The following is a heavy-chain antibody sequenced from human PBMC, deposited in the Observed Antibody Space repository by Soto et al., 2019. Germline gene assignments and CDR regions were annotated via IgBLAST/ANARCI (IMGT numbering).Heavy chain of an antibody. V-gene: IGHV3-21*01. CDR3: ARELDRGYCSGGSCSEYYYYYYYGMDV. D-gene: IGHD2-15*01. CDR2: ISSSSSYI. CDR1: GFTFGSYS. Sequence: GGSLSLSCAASGFTFGSYSMNWVRQAPGKGLEWVSSISSSSSYIYYADTVKGRITISRDNAKNSLYLQMNSLRAEYTAVYYCARELDRGYCSGGSCSEYYYYYYYGMDVWGQGT. J-gene: IGHJ6*02.